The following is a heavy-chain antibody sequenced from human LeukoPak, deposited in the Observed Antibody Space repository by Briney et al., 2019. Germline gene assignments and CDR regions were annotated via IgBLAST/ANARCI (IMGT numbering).Heavy chain of an antibody. Sequence: GGSLRLSCTASGFTFSNAGMNWVRQAPGKGLEWVGRIKTKSEGGTADYAAPAKGRFTISRDDSKNALFLQMDSLKSDDTAMYYCTTEFKELGSFFYFYYMDVWGTGTTVTISS. CDR2: IKTKSEGGTA. V-gene: IGHV3-15*01. J-gene: IGHJ6*03. CDR1: GFTFSNAG. CDR3: TTEFKELGSFFYFYYMDV. D-gene: IGHD3-10*01.